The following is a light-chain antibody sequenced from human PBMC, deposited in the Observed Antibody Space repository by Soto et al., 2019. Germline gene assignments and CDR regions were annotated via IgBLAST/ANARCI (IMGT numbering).Light chain of an antibody. Sequence: ELVLTPSPGTLSLSPVDLSMLSCISSQSVSNNYLAWYQQKPGQAPRLLIYGASNRATGIPDRFSGSGSGTDFTLTISRLEPDDVAVYYCQQYGSSGTCGQGTKGDIK. J-gene: IGKJ1*01. CDR1: QSVSNNY. CDR3: QQYGSSGT. V-gene: IGKV3-20*01. CDR2: GAS.